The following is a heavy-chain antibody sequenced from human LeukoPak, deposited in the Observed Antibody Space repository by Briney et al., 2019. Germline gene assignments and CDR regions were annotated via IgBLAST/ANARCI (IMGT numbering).Heavy chain of an antibody. CDR2: IKSDGSST. V-gene: IGHV3-74*03. J-gene: IGHJ4*02. Sequence: GGSLILSCAVSGFTFRSYWMHWVRQAPGKGLVWVSSIKSDGSSTTYADSVKGRFTISRDNAENTLYLQMNSLRVEDTAVYYCARISTMVRHYWGQGTLVTVSS. CDR3: ARISTMVRHY. D-gene: IGHD3-10*01. CDR1: GFTFRSYW.